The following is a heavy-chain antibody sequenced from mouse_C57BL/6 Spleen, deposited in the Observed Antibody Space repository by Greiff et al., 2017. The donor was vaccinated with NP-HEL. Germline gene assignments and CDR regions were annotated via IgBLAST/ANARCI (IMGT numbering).Heavy chain of an antibody. D-gene: IGHD2-10*01. V-gene: IGHV1-81*01. Sequence: VQLQQSGAELARPGASVKLSCKASGYTFTSYGISWVKQRTGQGLEWIGEIYPRSGNTYYNEKFKGKATLTADKSSSTAYMELRSLTSEDSAVYFCARRGSYYGNHGGYFDVWGTGTTVTVSS. CDR1: GYTFTSYG. CDR3: ARRGSYYGNHGGYFDV. CDR2: IYPRSGNT. J-gene: IGHJ1*03.